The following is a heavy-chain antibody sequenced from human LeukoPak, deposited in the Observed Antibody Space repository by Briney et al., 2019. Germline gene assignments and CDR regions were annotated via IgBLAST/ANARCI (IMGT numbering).Heavy chain of an antibody. V-gene: IGHV3-21*01. CDR3: ARDLGYGDHIGFFDY. D-gene: IGHD4-17*01. J-gene: IGHJ4*02. CDR2: ITSSSSYT. Sequence: PGGSLRLSCAASGFTFSTYNMNWVRQAPGKGLEWVSSITSSSSYTFYADSVKGRFTISRDNAKSSLYLQMNSLRAEDTAVYYCARDLGYGDHIGFFDYWGQGTLVTVSS. CDR1: GFTFSTYN.